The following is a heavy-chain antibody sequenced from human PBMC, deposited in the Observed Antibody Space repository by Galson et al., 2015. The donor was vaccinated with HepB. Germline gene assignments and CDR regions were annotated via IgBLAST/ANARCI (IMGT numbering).Heavy chain of an antibody. Sequence: SLRLSCAASGFTFSSYAMSWVRQAPGKGLEWVSAISGSGGSTYYADSVKGRFTISRDNSKNTLYLQMNSLRAEDTAVYYCAKDGAMDPRYYYGMDVWGQGTTVTVSS. J-gene: IGHJ6*02. CDR2: ISGSGGST. D-gene: IGHD5-18*01. V-gene: IGHV3-23*01. CDR1: GFTFSSYA. CDR3: AKDGAMDPRYYYGMDV.